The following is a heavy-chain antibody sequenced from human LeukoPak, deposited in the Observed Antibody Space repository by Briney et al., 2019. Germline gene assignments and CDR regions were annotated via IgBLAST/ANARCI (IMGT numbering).Heavy chain of an antibody. CDR1: GGSISSYY. CDR2: IYHSGST. CDR3: ARRYCSGGSCYSSFDY. Sequence: PSETLSLTCTVSGGSISSYYWSWIRQPPGQGLEWIGYIYHSGSTNYNPSLKSRVTISVDTSKSQFSLKLSSVTAADTAVYYCARRYCSGGSCYSSFDYWGQGTLVTVSS. V-gene: IGHV4-59*08. J-gene: IGHJ4*02. D-gene: IGHD2-15*01.